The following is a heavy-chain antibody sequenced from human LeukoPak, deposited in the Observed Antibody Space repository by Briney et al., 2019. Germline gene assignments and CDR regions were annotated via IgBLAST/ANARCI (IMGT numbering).Heavy chain of an antibody. V-gene: IGHV4-34*01. D-gene: IGHD1-1*01. CDR2: INHSGRT. Sequence: SETLSLTCAVYGGSFSTYYWTWIRQNPGKGLEWIGDINHSGRTNYNPPLNSRVTISVDTSKNQFSLNLTSVTAADTAVYYCARSVNSYYYYYMDVWGKGTTVTVSS. CDR3: ARSVNSYYYYYMDV. CDR1: GGSFSTYY. J-gene: IGHJ6*03.